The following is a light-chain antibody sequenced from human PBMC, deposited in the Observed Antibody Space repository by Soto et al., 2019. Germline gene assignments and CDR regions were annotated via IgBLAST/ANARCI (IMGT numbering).Light chain of an antibody. Sequence: ENLLTQSPGTLSLSPGERATLSCRASQSFSSSYLAWYQPKPGKAPRLLIYGTSTRATGVPDRFSGSGSQTDFTLTIRRLEPEDFAVYYCQQYGSLGTFGQGTKVDIK. V-gene: IGKV3-20*01. CDR1: QSFSSSY. CDR2: GTS. CDR3: QQYGSLGT. J-gene: IGKJ1*01.